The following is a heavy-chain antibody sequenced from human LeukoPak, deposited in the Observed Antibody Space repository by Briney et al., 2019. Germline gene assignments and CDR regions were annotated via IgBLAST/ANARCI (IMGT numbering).Heavy chain of an antibody. CDR3: AKRGVVIRVILVGFHREAYYFDS. V-gene: IGHV3-23*01. D-gene: IGHD3-22*01. CDR1: GITLSNYG. Sequence: GSLRLSCAVSGITLSNYGMSWVRQAPGKGLEWVAGISGSGGGTNYADSVKGRFTISRDNPKNALYLQMNSLRAEDTAVYFCAKRGVVIRVILVGFHREAYYFDSWGQGALVTVSS. CDR2: ISGSGGGT. J-gene: IGHJ4*02.